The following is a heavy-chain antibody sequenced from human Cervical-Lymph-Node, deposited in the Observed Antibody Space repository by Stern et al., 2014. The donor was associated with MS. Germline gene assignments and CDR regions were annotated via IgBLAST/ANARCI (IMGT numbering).Heavy chain of an antibody. Sequence: VQLVQSGGGLVKPGWSLRLSCASSGFTFSSYSMNWVRQAPGKGLEGVSSISSSSSYIYYADSVKGRFNISRDNAKNSLYLQMNSLRAEDTAVYYCARFGADFDYWGQGTLVTVSS. CDR1: GFTFSSYS. CDR3: ARFGADFDY. CDR2: ISSSSSYI. J-gene: IGHJ4*02. V-gene: IGHV3-21*01. D-gene: IGHD1-26*01.